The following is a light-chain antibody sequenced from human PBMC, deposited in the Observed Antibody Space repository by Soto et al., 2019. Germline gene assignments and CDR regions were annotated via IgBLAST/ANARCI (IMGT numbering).Light chain of an antibody. CDR1: HSTSSW. CDR2: DAS. V-gene: IGKV1-5*01. Sequence: DIQMTQSPSTLSASVGDRVTITCRASHSTSSWLAWYQQKPGKAPKLLIYDASSLESGIPSRFSGSGSGTEFTLTISSLQPDDFATYYCQQYDIYPFTFGPGTKGDFK. J-gene: IGKJ3*01. CDR3: QQYDIYPFT.